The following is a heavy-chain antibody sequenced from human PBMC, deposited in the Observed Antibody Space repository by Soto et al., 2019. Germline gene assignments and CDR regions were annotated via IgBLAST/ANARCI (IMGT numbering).Heavy chain of an antibody. V-gene: IGHV4-31*03. J-gene: IGHJ6*02. CDR1: GGSISSGGYY. D-gene: IGHD3-3*01. CDR3: ARGIRFLEWLSSPYGMDV. Sequence: PSETLSLTCTVSGGSISSGGYYWSWIRQHPGKGLEWIGYIYYSGSTYYNPSLQSRVTISVDTSKNQFSLKLSSVTAADTAVYYCARGIRFLEWLSSPYGMDVWGQGTTVTVSS. CDR2: IYYSGST.